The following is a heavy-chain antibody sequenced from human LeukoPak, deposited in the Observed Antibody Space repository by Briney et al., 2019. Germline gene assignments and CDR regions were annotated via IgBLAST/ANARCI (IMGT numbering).Heavy chain of an antibody. CDR3: ARGLRGYTYGLDY. CDR1: GFSFNIYE. D-gene: IGHD5-18*01. Sequence: GGSLRLSCTASGFSFNIYEMNWVRQAPGKGLEWVSYISSSDNTIYYADSVKGRFTISRDSAKDLLYLQMNSLRAEDTAVYYCARGLRGYTYGLDYWGQGTLVAVSS. J-gene: IGHJ4*02. V-gene: IGHV3-48*03. CDR2: ISSSDNTI.